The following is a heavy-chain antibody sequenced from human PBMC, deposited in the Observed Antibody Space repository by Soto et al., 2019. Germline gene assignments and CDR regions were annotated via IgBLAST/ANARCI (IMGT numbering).Heavy chain of an antibody. J-gene: IGHJ3*01. CDR3: TNRKLPTRPWGPAFDV. V-gene: IGHV3-23*01. D-gene: IGHD6-6*01. Sequence: VQLLESGGGLVQPGGSLRLSCAASGFTFSSYAMSWVRQAPGKGLEWVSAISSSGGSTYYPDSVKGRFTISRDNSKNTLFLQMNSLRAEDTAVYYCTNRKLPTRPWGPAFDVWGQGTMVTVSS. CDR2: ISSSGGST. CDR1: GFTFSSYA.